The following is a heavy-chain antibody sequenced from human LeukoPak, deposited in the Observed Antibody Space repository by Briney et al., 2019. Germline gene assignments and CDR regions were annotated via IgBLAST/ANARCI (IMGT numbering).Heavy chain of an antibody. Sequence: SETLSLTCTVSGGSISSYYWSWIRQTPGKGLEWIGYIFDSGSTNYNPSLKSRVTISVDTSKNLFSLKLSSVTAADAAAYYCARGIQLFDYWGQGTLVTVSS. CDR2: IFDSGST. CDR1: GGSISSYY. CDR3: ARGIQLFDY. J-gene: IGHJ4*02. V-gene: IGHV4-59*01. D-gene: IGHD5-18*01.